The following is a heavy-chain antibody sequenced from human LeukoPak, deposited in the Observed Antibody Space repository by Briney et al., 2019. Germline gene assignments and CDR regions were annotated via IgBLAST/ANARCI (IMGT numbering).Heavy chain of an antibody. V-gene: IGHV3-21*01. CDR1: GFSFSSYS. Sequence: GGSLRLSCAASGFSFSSYSLNWVRQAPGKGLEWVSSISSSSTYIYYADSVKGRFTISRDSAKNSLYLQMNSLRAGDTAVYYCARDRFGESTFDYWGQGTLVTVSS. CDR2: ISSSSTYI. J-gene: IGHJ4*02. CDR3: ARDRFGESTFDY. D-gene: IGHD3-10*01.